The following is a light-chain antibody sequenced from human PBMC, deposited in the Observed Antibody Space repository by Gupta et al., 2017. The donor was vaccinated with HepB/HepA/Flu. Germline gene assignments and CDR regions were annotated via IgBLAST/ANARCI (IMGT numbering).Light chain of an antibody. V-gene: IGKV2-28*01. Sequence: DNLMTLSPLYLPVTHGEQASISCKSSQSLLNSYGHNYMDWYLQKPGQSPQIVILLGSYRASGVPDRFSGSGSGTDCTLKISGVEADDVGVDYCMQALQTPITFGQGTRLEIK. CDR2: LGS. CDR1: QSLLNSYGHNY. CDR3: MQALQTPIT. J-gene: IGKJ5*01.